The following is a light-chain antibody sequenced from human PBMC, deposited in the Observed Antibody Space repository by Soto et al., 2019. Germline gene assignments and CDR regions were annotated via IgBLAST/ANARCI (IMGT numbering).Light chain of an antibody. CDR3: QLYDTSPWT. CDR1: QSVSSSY. CDR2: GAS. V-gene: IGKV3-20*01. J-gene: IGKJ1*01. Sequence: EIVLTQSPGTLSLSPGERATLSCRASQSVSSSYLAWYQQKPGQAPRLLIYGASSRPTGIPDRFSGSGSGTDFTLTISRLEHEDFAVYYWQLYDTSPWTFGQGTKVEIK.